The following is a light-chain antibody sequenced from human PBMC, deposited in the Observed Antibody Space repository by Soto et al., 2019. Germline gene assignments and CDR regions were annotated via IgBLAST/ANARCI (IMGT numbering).Light chain of an antibody. CDR1: QSVSSN. CDR3: LQYNNWPPETWT. CDR2: GAS. J-gene: IGKJ1*01. V-gene: IGKV3-15*01. Sequence: EIVMTQSPATLSVSPGERATLSCRASQSVSSNLAWYQHRPGQAPRLLINGASTRATGIPGRFSGSGSGTEFTLTISSPQSEDIAVYFCLQYNNWPPETWTFGPGTKVEIK.